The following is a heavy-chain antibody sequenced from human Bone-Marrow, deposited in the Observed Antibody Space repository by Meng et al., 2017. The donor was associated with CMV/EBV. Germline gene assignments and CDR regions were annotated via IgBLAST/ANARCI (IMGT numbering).Heavy chain of an antibody. D-gene: IGHD3-3*01. J-gene: IGHJ4*02. V-gene: IGHV3-30*02. CDR2: IRYDGSNK. Sequence: GESLKISCAASGFTFSSYGMHWVRQAPGKGLEWVAFIRYDGSNKYYADSVKGRFTISRDNSKNTLYLQMNSLRAEDTAVYYCAKGAIFGRGDYWGQGTLVTFSS. CDR1: GFTFSSYG. CDR3: AKGAIFGRGDY.